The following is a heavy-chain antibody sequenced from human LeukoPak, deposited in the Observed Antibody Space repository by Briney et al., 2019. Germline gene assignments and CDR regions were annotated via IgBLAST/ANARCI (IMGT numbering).Heavy chain of an antibody. CDR1: GLTFSDYN. CDR2: MSPDGNKK. J-gene: IGHJ4*02. CDR3: ARDLIGRYTFDY. Sequence: HSGGSLRLSCSASGLTFSDYNMHWVRPAPGKGLDWVALMSPDGNKKYYADSVKGRFTISRDNSKNTVELQLNSLRAEDTAVYYCARDLIGRYTFDYCGQGTLVTVSS. D-gene: IGHD3-10*01. V-gene: IGHV3-30-3*01.